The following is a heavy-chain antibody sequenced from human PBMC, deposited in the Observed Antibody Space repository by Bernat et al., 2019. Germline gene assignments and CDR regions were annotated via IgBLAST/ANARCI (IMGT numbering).Heavy chain of an antibody. D-gene: IGHD6-6*01. Sequence: QVQLQESGPGLVKPSGTLSLTCAVSGGSISSSNWWSWVRQPPGKGLGWIGEIYHSGSTNYNPALKSRVTIAVHKSKSQFSLKVSSVTAAETAVNYGARGDTSSSGYYYYGMDVWGQGTTVTVSS. V-gene: IGHV4-4*02. CDR3: ARGDTSSSGYYYYGMDV. J-gene: IGHJ6*02. CDR1: GGSISSSNW. CDR2: IYHSGST.